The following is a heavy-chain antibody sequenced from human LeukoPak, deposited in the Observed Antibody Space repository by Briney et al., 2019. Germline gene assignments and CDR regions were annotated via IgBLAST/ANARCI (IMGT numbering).Heavy chain of an antibody. CDR2: ISGSGGST. J-gene: IGHJ4*02. CDR1: GFTFSSYA. D-gene: IGHD1-26*01. V-gene: IGHV3-23*01. Sequence: GGSLRLSCAASGFTFSSYAMSWVRQAPGKGLEWVSAISGSGGSTYYADSVKGRFTISRDNSKNTLYLQMNSLIAEDTAVYYCAKASGSGSYPTCYFDYWGQGTLVTVSS. CDR3: AKASGSGSYPTCYFDY.